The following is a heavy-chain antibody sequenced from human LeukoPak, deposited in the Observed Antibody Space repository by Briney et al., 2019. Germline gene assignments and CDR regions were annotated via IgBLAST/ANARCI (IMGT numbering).Heavy chain of an antibody. V-gene: IGHV3-23*01. J-gene: IGHJ4*02. CDR3: AKRSAESSGYFDS. CDR1: GFTFSSYE. Sequence: GGSLRLSCAASGFTFSSYEMNWVRQAPGKGLERVSAITASGASTDYADSVKGRFTISRDNSKSTLYLQMSSLRAEDTAVYYCAKRSAESSGYFDSWGQGTLVTVSS. D-gene: IGHD6-19*01. CDR2: ITASGAST.